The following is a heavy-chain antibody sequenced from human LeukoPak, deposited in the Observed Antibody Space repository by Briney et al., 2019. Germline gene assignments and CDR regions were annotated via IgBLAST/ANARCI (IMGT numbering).Heavy chain of an antibody. CDR1: GFTFSSYS. CDR2: ISSSSSYI. V-gene: IGHV3-21*01. CDR3: ARDLDYGDYPMDY. J-gene: IGHJ4*02. D-gene: IGHD4-17*01. Sequence: GGSLRLSCAASGFTFSSYSMNWVRQAPGKGLEWVSSISSSSSYIYYADSVKGRFTISRDNAKNSLYPQMNSLRAEDTAVYYCARDLDYGDYPMDYWGQGTLVTVSS.